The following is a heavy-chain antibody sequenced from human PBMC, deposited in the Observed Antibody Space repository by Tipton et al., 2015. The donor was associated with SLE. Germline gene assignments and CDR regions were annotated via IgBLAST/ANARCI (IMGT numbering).Heavy chain of an antibody. D-gene: IGHD2-15*01. V-gene: IGHV4-59*11. Sequence: LRLSCSVSGGSISSHYWNWIRQPPGKGLEWIGYIHYSGGTNYNPSLKSRVTISADTSKNQFSLKRSSVTAADTAVYYCAKNRGGYCSGDSCYGLDIWGQGTMVTVSS. CDR1: GGSISSHY. CDR3: AKNRGGYCSGDSCYGLDI. J-gene: IGHJ3*02. CDR2: IHYSGGT.